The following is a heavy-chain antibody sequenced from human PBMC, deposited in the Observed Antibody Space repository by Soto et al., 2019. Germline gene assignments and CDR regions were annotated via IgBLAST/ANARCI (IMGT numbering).Heavy chain of an antibody. CDR1: GFTFTRYS. Sequence: GGSLRLSGAASGFTFTRYSMNWVRQAPGKGLEWVSSISSTTNYIYYGDSMKGRFTISRDNAKNSLDLEMNSLRAEDTAVYYCARESEDLTSNFDYWGQGTLVTVSS. CDR2: ISSTTNYI. J-gene: IGHJ4*02. V-gene: IGHV3-21*06. CDR3: ARESEDLTSNFDY.